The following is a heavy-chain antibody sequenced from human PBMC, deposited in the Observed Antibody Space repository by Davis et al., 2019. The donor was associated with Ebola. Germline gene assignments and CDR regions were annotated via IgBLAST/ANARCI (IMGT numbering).Heavy chain of an antibody. CDR3: ARSGYTGYDPRINFDF. CDR1: GDSISSSSYY. V-gene: IGHV4-39*01. D-gene: IGHD5-12*01. Sequence: MPSETLSLTCTVSGDSISSSSYYWGWIRQPPGKGLEWIGSIYYSGSTYYNPSLKSRVTISVDTSKNQFSLKLSSVTAADTAMYYCARSGYTGYDPRINFDFWGQGTLVTVSS. CDR2: IYYSGST. J-gene: IGHJ4*02.